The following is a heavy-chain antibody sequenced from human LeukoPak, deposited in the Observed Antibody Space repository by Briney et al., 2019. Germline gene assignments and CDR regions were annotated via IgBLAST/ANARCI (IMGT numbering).Heavy chain of an antibody. CDR3: ASDKTAQLDNYYYYMDV. CDR1: GFTFSSAT. CDR2: ISGGSIYI. D-gene: IGHD6-13*01. V-gene: IGHV3-21*06. J-gene: IGHJ6*03. Sequence: GGSLRLSCAASGFTFSSATMNWVRQAPGRGLEWVSSISGGSIYIYYADSVKGRFTISRDNGKNSLYLQMNSLRAEDTAVYYCASDKTAQLDNYYYYMDVWGKGTTVTISS.